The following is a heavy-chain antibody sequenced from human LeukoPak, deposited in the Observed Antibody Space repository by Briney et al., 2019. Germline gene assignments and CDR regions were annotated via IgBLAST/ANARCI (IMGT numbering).Heavy chain of an antibody. D-gene: IGHD4-17*01. Sequence: ASVKVSCKASGYTFTGHYMHWVRQAPGQGLEWMGWINPNSGDTNFAQKFQGRVTMTRDTSISTAYMELSRLRSDDTAVYYCARDSAGDYPLDYWGQGTLVTVSS. V-gene: IGHV1-2*02. CDR3: ARDSAGDYPLDY. J-gene: IGHJ4*02. CDR1: GYTFTGHY. CDR2: INPNSGDT.